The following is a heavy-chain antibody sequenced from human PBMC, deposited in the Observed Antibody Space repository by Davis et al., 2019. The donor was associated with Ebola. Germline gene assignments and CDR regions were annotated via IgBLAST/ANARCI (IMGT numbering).Heavy chain of an antibody. CDR1: GYTFTSYA. V-gene: IGHV1-18*01. Sequence: ASVKVSCKASGYTFTSYAISWVRQAPEQGLEWMGWISAYNGNTNYAQKLQGRVTMTTDTSTSTAYMELRSLRSDDTAVYYCARPKLGVGPLDYWGQGTLVTVSS. J-gene: IGHJ4*02. CDR3: ARPKLGVGPLDY. D-gene: IGHD6-6*01. CDR2: ISAYNGNT.